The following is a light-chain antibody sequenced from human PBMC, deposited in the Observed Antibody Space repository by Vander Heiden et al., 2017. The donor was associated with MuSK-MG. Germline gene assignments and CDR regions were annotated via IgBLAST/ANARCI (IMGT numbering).Light chain of an antibody. CDR1: ETITKN. CDR3: QQSYNVPRT. CDR2: TAS. Sequence: DVQMTPSPSSLSASVGDRATITCRASETITKNLNWYQQKPGKAPKLLIYTASSLESGVPARFSGSGSGTEFTLTISSLQPEDFASYYCQQSYNVPRTFGGGTKVEGK. J-gene: IGKJ4*01. V-gene: IGKV1-39*01.